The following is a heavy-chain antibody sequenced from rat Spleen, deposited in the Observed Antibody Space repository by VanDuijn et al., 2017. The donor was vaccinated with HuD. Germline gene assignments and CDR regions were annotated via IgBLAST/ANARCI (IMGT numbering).Heavy chain of an antibody. D-gene: IGHD1-12*02. CDR3: ARSDGTHYYLPFIY. V-gene: IGHV3-3*01. CDR2: INSAGST. J-gene: IGHJ3*01. Sequence: VQLKESGPGLVQPSQSLSLTCSVTGHSITNGYRWNWIRKFPGNKLEWMGYINSAGSTLSNPSLKSRISITRDTSKNQFFLQVNSVTTEDTATYYCARSDGTHYYLPFIYWGQGTLVTVSS. CDR1: GHSITNGYR.